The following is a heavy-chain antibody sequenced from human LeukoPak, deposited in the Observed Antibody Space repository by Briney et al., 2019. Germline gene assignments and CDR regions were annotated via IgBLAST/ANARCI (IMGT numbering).Heavy chain of an antibody. CDR1: GGTFSSYA. J-gene: IGHJ4*02. D-gene: IGHD5-12*01. CDR3: ARATREYSGYPPTRYFDY. V-gene: IGHV1-69*01. Sequence: SVKVSCKASGGTFSSYAISWVRQAPGQGLEWMGGIIPIFGTANYAQKFQGRVTITADESTSTAYMELSSLRSEDTAVYYCARATREYSGYPPTRYFDYWGQGTLVTVSS. CDR2: IIPIFGTA.